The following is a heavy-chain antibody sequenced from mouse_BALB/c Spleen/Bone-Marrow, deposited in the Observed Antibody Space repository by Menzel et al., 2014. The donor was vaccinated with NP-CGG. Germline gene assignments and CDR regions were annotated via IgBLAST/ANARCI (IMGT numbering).Heavy chain of an antibody. CDR3: ARWLLPYYAMGY. CDR2: IYPRNVNT. J-gene: IGHJ4*01. V-gene: IGHV1S56*01. CDR1: GYTFXTYY. Sequence: QVQLQQSGPELVKPGASVRMSCKASGYTFXTYYIHWVKQRPGQGLEWIGWIYPRNVNTNYNEKFRGKATLTADKSSSTAYMQLSSLTSEDSAVYFCARWLLPYYAMGYWGQGTSVTVSS. D-gene: IGHD2-3*01.